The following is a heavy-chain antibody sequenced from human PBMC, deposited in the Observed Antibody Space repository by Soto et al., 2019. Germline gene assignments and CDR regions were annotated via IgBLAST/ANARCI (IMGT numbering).Heavy chain of an antibody. CDR3: ATCSGPSCQSIY. CDR1: GFSFSTHY. Sequence: GGSLRLSCAASGFSFSTHYMNWVRQTPGKGLEWVSSINRDSTVIKYADSVKGRFTISRDNARNALYLQINTLRAEDTAMYFCATCSGPSCQSIYWGRGTLVTVS. V-gene: IGHV3-48*01. D-gene: IGHD2-2*01. J-gene: IGHJ4*02. CDR2: INRDSTVI.